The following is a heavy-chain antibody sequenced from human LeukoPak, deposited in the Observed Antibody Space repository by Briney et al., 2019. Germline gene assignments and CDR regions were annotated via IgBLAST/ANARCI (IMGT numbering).Heavy chain of an antibody. V-gene: IGHV3-23*01. J-gene: IGHJ3*02. Sequence: GGSLRLSCAASGFTFSSYAMNWVRQAPGKGLEWVSAISGSGGSTYYADSVKGRFTISRDNFKNTLYLQMNSLRAEDTAVYYCAXXXXAIGTRNAFDIWGQGTMVTV. D-gene: IGHD1-1*01. CDR1: GFTFSSYA. CDR2: ISGSGGST. CDR3: AXXXXAIGTRNAFDI.